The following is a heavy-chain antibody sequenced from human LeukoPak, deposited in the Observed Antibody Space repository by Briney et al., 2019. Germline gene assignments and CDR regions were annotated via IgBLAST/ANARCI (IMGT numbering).Heavy chain of an antibody. CDR3: ARGSSSSTAFDI. CDR2: MNPNSGNT. CDR1: GYTFTIYD. J-gene: IGHJ3*02. V-gene: IGHV1-8*01. D-gene: IGHD6-6*01. Sequence: GASVKVSCNASGYTFTIYDITWVRQATGQGLEWMGWMNPNSGNTGYAQKFQGRVTMTRNTSISTAYMELSSLRSEDTAVYYCARGSSSSTAFDIWGQGTMVTVSS.